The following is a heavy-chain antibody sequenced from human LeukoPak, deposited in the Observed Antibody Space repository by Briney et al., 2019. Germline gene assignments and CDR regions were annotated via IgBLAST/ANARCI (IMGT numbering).Heavy chain of an antibody. CDR1: GFTFDDYA. D-gene: IGHD1-26*01. J-gene: IGHJ4*02. Sequence: PGGSLRLSCAASGFTFDDYAMHWVRLAPGKGLEWVSLISGDGGSTYYADSVKGRFTISRDNSKNSLYLQMNSLRTEDTALYYCAKDTFSGSYGTFDYWGQGTLVTVSS. CDR3: AKDTFSGSYGTFDY. V-gene: IGHV3-43*02. CDR2: ISGDGGST.